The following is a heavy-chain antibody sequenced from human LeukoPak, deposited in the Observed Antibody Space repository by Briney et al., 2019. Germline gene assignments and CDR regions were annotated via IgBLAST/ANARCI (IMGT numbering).Heavy chain of an antibody. Sequence: GGSLRLSCAASGFTFSSYSMNWVRQAPGKGLEWVAFISYDGNNKYYADSVKGRFTISRDNSKDTLYLQMNSLRAEDTAVYYCARSLVGAVYGSDFWGQGTLVTVSS. CDR2: ISYDGNNK. D-gene: IGHD1-26*01. CDR3: ARSLVGAVYGSDF. V-gene: IGHV3-30*03. CDR1: GFTFSSYS. J-gene: IGHJ4*02.